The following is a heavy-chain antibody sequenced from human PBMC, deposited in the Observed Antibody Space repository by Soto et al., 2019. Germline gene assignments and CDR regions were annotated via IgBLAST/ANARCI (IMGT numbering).Heavy chain of an antibody. V-gene: IGHV4-34*01. CDR1: GGSFDGYY. Sequence: ETLSLTCALYGGSFDGYYWSWIRQSPGKGLEWIGEIHHSGSTKYNPSLKSRVSLSVDTSTKQFSLKLTSVTAADRGVYYCARGGYGGNGGNAFDIWGQGTMVTVSS. D-gene: IGHD2-15*01. CDR2: IHHSGST. CDR3: ARGGYGGNGGNAFDI. J-gene: IGHJ3*02.